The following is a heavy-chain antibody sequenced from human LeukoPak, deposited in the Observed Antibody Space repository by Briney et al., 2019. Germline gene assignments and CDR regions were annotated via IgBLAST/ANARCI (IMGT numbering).Heavy chain of an antibody. J-gene: IGHJ5*02. Sequence: SQTLSLTCTVSGDSISSGDYLWNWIRQPPGKGLVWIGYIYYSGNNNYHPSLKSRVPLSVDTSKNQLTLKLTSVTAADTAVYYCAREAYSYEILTGNQRSNCFDPWGQRILVTVS. CDR1: GDSISSGDYL. V-gene: IGHV4-30-4*01. CDR3: AREAYSYEILTGNQRSNCFDP. D-gene: IGHD3-9*01. CDR2: IYYSGNN.